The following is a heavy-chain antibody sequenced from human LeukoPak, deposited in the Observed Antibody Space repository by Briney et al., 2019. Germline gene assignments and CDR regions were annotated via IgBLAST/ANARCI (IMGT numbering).Heavy chain of an antibody. CDR1: GFTFSSYA. CDR3: ARDAGYFDWLLYPDY. Sequence: QPGRSLRLSCAASGFTFSSYAMHWVRQAPGKGLEWVAVISYDGSNKYYADSVKGRFTISRDNSKNTLYLQMNSLRAEDTAVYYCARDAGYFDWLLYPDYWGQGTLVTVSS. J-gene: IGHJ4*02. V-gene: IGHV3-30-3*01. D-gene: IGHD3-9*01. CDR2: ISYDGSNK.